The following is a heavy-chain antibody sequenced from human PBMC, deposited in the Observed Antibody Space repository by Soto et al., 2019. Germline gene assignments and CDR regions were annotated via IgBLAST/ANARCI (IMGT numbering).Heavy chain of an antibody. CDR1: GGSISSGDYY. CDR3: ARGLSMIVEDDAFDI. CDR2: IYYSGST. D-gene: IGHD3-22*01. J-gene: IGHJ3*02. V-gene: IGHV4-30-4*01. Sequence: SETLSLTCTVSGGSISSGDYYWSWIRQPPGKGLEWIGYIYYSGSTYYNPSLKSRVTISVDTSKNQFSLKLSSVTAADTAVYYCARGLSMIVEDDAFDIWGQGTMVTVSS.